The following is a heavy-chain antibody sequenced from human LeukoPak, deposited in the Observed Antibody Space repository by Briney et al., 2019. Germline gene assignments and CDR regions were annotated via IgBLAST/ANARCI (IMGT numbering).Heavy chain of an antibody. V-gene: IGHV4-39*01. CDR2: MYYSENT. Sequence: SETLSLTCTVSGDSISGKTSSWGWVRQPPGKGLEWIGYMYYSENTYYNPSLKSRVTISVDTSRIQFSLKLSSVTAADTAVYYCVRYRSGSNRFDYWGQGTLVTVSS. D-gene: IGHD6-19*01. J-gene: IGHJ4*02. CDR3: VRYRSGSNRFDY. CDR1: GDSISGKTSS.